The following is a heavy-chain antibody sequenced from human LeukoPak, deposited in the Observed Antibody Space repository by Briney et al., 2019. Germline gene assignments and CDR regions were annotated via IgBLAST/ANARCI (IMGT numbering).Heavy chain of an antibody. D-gene: IGHD1-26*01. CDR3: AIYSDTYYFDH. CDR2: IYPGDSDT. Sequence: GESLKISCKGSGYTFTSSWTAWVRQMPGKGLEWMGIIYPGDSDTRYSPSFQGQVTISADKSISTAYLQWSSLKASDTAMYYCAIYSDTYYFDHWGQGTLVTVSS. V-gene: IGHV5-51*01. CDR1: GYTFTSSW. J-gene: IGHJ4*02.